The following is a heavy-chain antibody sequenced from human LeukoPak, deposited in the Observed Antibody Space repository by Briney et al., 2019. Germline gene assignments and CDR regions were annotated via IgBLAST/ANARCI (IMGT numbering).Heavy chain of an antibody. CDR2: ISSSGSTI. D-gene: IGHD3-16*02. V-gene: IGHV3-11*01. CDR1: GFTFSDYY. Sequence: GGSLRLSCAASGFTFSDYYMSWIRQAPGQGLGWVSYISSSGSTIYYADSVKGRFTISRDNAKNSLYLQMNSLRAEDTAVYYCARGLITFGGVIVRGMDVWGQGTTVTVSS. CDR3: ARGLITFGGVIVRGMDV. J-gene: IGHJ6*02.